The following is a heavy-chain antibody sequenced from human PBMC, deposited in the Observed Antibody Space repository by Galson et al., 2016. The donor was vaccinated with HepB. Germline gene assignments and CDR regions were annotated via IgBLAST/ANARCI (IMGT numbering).Heavy chain of an antibody. CDR1: GFTFSNFA. D-gene: IGHD3-10*01. J-gene: IGHJ6*04. V-gene: IGHV3-23*01. Sequence: SLRLSCAASGFTFSNFAMTWVRQAPGKGLEWISGISGKGDSTYYADSVKGRFTVSRDNSKNTLHLHMNSLRVDDTVVYYCANLGSGSFRWYFYGMEVWGKGATVTVPS. CDR2: ISGKGDST. CDR3: ANLGSGSFRWYFYGMEV.